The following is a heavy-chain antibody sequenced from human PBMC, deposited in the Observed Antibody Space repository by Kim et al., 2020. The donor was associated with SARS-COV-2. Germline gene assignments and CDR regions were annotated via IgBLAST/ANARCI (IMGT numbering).Heavy chain of an antibody. V-gene: IGHV3-11*05. CDR2: ICYDGSYT. D-gene: IGHD3-22*01. CDR3: ARVHDGSSGCDYFDH. Sequence: GGSLRLSCAASGFSFSDYYMLWIRQAPGKGLEWVSYICYDGSYTYYADSVKGRFTISRDNTKNSLYLQMTSLRAEDTALYYCARVHDGSSGCDYFDHWG. J-gene: IGHJ4*01. CDR1: GFSFSDYY.